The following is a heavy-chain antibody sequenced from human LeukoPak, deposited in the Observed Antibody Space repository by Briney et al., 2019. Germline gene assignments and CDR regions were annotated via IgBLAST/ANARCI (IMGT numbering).Heavy chain of an antibody. CDR3: ARVGYYASGPFSYFDY. CDR2: ISYDGGNK. V-gene: IGHV3-30*03. J-gene: IGHJ4*02. CDR1: GFTFSTYG. Sequence: GKSLRLSCAASGFTFSTYGMHWVRQAPGKGLEWVAVISYDGGNKYYSDSVKGRFTISRDNSKNTLYLQMNSLSVEDTAVYYCARVGYYASGPFSYFDYWGQETLVTVSS. D-gene: IGHD3-10*01.